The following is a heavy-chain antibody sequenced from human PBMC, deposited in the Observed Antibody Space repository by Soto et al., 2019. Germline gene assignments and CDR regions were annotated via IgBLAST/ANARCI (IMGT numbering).Heavy chain of an antibody. CDR2: ISAHNGNT. Sequence: QVQLVQSGAEVKKPGASVKVSCKASGYTFTSYGISWVRQAPGQGLEWMGWISAHNGNTNYAQKLQGRVTMTTDTSTSTAYMELRSLRSDDTAVYYCASSDYYDSSGYYYSVDYWGQGTLVTVSS. J-gene: IGHJ4*02. D-gene: IGHD3-22*01. CDR3: ASSDYYDSSGYYYSVDY. CDR1: GYTFTSYG. V-gene: IGHV1-18*01.